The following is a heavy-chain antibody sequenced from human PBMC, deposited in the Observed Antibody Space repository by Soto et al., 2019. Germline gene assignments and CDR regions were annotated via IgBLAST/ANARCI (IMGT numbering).Heavy chain of an antibody. D-gene: IGHD6-19*01. CDR1: GYTFTGYA. J-gene: IGHJ4*02. CDR3: ARGGRQQWLGRAFDY. Sequence: GASVKVSCKASGYTFTGYAMHWVRQAPGQRLEWMGWINAGNGNTKYSQKFQGRVTITRDTSASTAYMELSSPRSEDTAVYYCARGGRQQWLGRAFDYWGQGTLVTVSS. V-gene: IGHV1-3*01. CDR2: INAGNGNT.